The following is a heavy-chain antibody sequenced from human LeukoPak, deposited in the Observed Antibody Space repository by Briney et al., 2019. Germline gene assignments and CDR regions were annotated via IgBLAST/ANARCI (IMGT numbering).Heavy chain of an antibody. Sequence: ASVKVSCKASGYTFTGYYMHWVRQAPGQGLEWMRWINPNSGGTNYAQKFQGWATMTRDTSISTAYMELSRLRSDDTAVYYCARGTWLQTYYYGMDVWGQGTTVTVSS. J-gene: IGHJ6*02. CDR2: INPNSGGT. CDR3: ARGTWLQTYYYGMDV. D-gene: IGHD5-24*01. CDR1: GYTFTGYY. V-gene: IGHV1-2*04.